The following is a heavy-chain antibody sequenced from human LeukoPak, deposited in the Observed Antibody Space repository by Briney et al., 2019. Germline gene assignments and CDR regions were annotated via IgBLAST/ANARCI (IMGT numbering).Heavy chain of an antibody. D-gene: IGHD4-17*01. J-gene: IGHJ4*02. CDR3: ARDSVDYGGNPYFDY. V-gene: IGHV4-59*01. CDR1: GGSISSYY. CDR2: IYYSGST. Sequence: PSETLSLTCTVSGGSISSYYWRWIRQPPGKGLEWIGYIYYSGSTNYNPSLKSRVTISVDTSKNQFSLKLSSVTAADTAVYYCARDSVDYGGNPYFDYWGQGTLVTVSS.